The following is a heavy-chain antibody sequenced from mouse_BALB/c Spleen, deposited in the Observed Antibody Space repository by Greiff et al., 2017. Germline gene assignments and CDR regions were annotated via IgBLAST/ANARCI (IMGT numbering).Heavy chain of an antibody. CDR2: ISSGGGST. CDR3: ARHYGNYGDWYFDV. J-gene: IGHJ1*01. CDR1: GFAFSSYD. D-gene: IGHD2-1*01. Sequence: EVQVVESGGGLVKPGGSLKLSCAASGFAFSSYDMSWVRQTPEKRLEWVAYISSGGGSTYYPDTVKGRFTISRDNAKNTLYLQMSSLKSEDTAMYYCARHYGNYGDWYFDVWGAGTTVTVSS. V-gene: IGHV5-12-1*01.